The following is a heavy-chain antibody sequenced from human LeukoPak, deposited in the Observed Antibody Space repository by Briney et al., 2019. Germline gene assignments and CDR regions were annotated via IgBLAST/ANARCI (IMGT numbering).Heavy chain of an antibody. CDR3: ARSDWYEDAFDI. D-gene: IGHD6-19*01. J-gene: IGHJ3*02. CDR2: IYYSGST. Sequence: KNSETLTLTCAVYGGSFSGYYWSWIRQPPGKGLEWIGYIYYSGSTNYNPSLKSRVTISVDTSKNQFSLKLSSVTAADTAVYYCARSDWYEDAFDIWGQGTMVTVSS. CDR1: GGSFSGYY. V-gene: IGHV4-59*01.